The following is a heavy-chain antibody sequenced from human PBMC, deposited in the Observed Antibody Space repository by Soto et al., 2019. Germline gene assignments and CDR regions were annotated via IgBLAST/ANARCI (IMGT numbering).Heavy chain of an antibody. Sequence: SETLSLTCPVSGGSVSSYYWSWIRQPPGKGLEWIGYIYYSGSTKYNPSLKSRVTMSVDTSNNQFSLKVSSVTAADTAVYYCARHSNRNYGLYYFDYWGLGALVTVSS. CDR3: ARHSNRNYGLYYFDY. CDR1: GGSVSSYY. V-gene: IGHV4-59*08. CDR2: IYYSGST. D-gene: IGHD4-4*01. J-gene: IGHJ4*02.